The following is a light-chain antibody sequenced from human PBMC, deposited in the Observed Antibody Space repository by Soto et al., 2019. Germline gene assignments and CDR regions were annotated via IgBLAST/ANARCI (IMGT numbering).Light chain of an antibody. CDR2: GAS. Sequence: EIVMTQSPATLSVSPGERATLSCRASQSVSTNLAWYQQKPCQAPRLLIYGASTRATGVPARFSGSGSGTEFTLIISSLQSEDFAIFYCQHYNNWPPWTFGQGTKVEVK. CDR1: QSVSTN. J-gene: IGKJ1*01. CDR3: QHYNNWPPWT. V-gene: IGKV3-15*01.